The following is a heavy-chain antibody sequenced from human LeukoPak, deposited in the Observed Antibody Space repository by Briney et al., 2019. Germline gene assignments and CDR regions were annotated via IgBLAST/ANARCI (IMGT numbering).Heavy chain of an antibody. D-gene: IGHD2-2*01. J-gene: IGHJ3*02. Sequence: SSETLSLTCTVSGGSISSYHWSWIRQPAGKGLEWIGRIYTSGSTNYNPSLKSRVTMSVDTSKNQFSLKLSSVTAADTAVYYCARGGTWPAAPLGAFDIWGQGTMVTVSS. CDR3: ARGGTWPAAPLGAFDI. V-gene: IGHV4-4*07. CDR1: GGSISSYH. CDR2: IYTSGST.